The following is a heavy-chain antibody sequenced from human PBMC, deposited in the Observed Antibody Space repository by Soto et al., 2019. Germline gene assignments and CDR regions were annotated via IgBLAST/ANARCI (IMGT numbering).Heavy chain of an antibody. V-gene: IGHV3-30*18. J-gene: IGHJ5*02. D-gene: IGHD6-13*01. CDR3: TKGGYSSTWFNPGDA. Sequence: QVQLVESEGGVVQPGRSLRLSCAASGFTFSINGMHWVRQAPGKGLEWVAVISYDGMSKYYGDSVKGRFTISRDNSKNTLYLQINSLRAEYTAVYYCTKGGYSSTWFNPGDAWGQGTLVTVSS. CDR2: ISYDGMSK. CDR1: GFTFSING.